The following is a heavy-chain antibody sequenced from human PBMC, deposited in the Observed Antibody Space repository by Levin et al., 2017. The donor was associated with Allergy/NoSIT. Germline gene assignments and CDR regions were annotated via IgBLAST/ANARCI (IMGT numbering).Heavy chain of an antibody. D-gene: IGHD3-10*01. CDR2: IIPIFGTA. CDR3: ARVTDSGVGYYYYGMDV. CDR1: GGTFSSYA. V-gene: IGHV1-69*13. Sequence: SVKVSCKASGGTFSSYAISWVRQAPGQGLEWMGGIIPIFGTANYAQKFQGRVTITADESTSTAYMELSSLRSEDTAVYYCARVTDSGVGYYYYGMDVWGQGTTVTVSS. J-gene: IGHJ6*02.